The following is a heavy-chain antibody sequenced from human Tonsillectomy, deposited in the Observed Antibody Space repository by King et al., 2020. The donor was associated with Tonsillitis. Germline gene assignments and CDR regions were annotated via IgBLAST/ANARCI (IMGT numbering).Heavy chain of an antibody. D-gene: IGHD7-27*01. CDR3: AKASPGDWGIWSFDY. CDR1: GFTFSTYG. CDR2: IRYDGSNK. Sequence: VQLVESGGGVVQPGGSLRLSCAASGFTFSTYGMNWVRQAPGKGLEWVAFIRYDGSNKLYADSVKGRFTSSRDNSKNTLYLQMSSLRAEDTAVYYCAKASPGDWGIWSFDYWGQGTLVTGSS. V-gene: IGHV3-30*02. J-gene: IGHJ4*02.